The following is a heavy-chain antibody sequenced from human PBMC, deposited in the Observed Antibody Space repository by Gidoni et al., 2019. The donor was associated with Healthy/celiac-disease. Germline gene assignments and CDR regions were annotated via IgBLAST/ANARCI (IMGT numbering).Heavy chain of an antibody. Sequence: QVQLQQWGAGLLKPSETLSLTCAVYGGSFSGYYWSWIRQPPGKGLEWIGEINHSGSTNYNPSLKSRVTISVDTSKNQFSRKLSSVTAADTAVYYCARMPILSSWYYDYWGQGTLVTVSS. V-gene: IGHV4-34*01. CDR2: INHSGST. D-gene: IGHD6-13*01. J-gene: IGHJ4*02. CDR3: ARMPILSSWYYDY. CDR1: GGSFSGYY.